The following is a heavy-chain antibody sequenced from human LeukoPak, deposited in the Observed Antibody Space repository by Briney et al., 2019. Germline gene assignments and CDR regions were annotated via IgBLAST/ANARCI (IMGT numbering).Heavy chain of an antibody. CDR1: GFTFSSYW. V-gene: IGHV3-74*01. D-gene: IGHD5-18*01. J-gene: IGHJ6*02. Sequence: GGSLRLSCAASGFTFSSYWMHWVRQAPGKGLVWVSRINSDGSSTNYADSVKGRFTISRDNAKNTLFLLMNSLRAEDTALYYCAKDIGYSYGGTGSYYYGMDVWGQGTTVTVSS. CDR2: INSDGSST. CDR3: AKDIGYSYGGTGSYYYGMDV.